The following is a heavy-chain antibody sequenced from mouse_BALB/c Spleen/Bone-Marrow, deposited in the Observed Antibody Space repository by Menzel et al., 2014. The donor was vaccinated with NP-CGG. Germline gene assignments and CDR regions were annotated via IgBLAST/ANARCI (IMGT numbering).Heavy chain of an antibody. D-gene: IGHD2-14*01. Sequence: QVQLQQPGAELVRPGASVKLSCKASGYSFTSYWMNWVKQRPGQGLEWIGMIHPSDSETRLNQKFKDKATLTVDKSSSPAYMQLSSATSEDSAVNYCARDGWEYDGFDFWGEGTTRTGSS. CDR1: GYSFTSYW. CDR3: ARDGWEYDGFDF. CDR2: IHPSDSET. J-gene: IGHJ2*01. V-gene: IGHV1-74*01.